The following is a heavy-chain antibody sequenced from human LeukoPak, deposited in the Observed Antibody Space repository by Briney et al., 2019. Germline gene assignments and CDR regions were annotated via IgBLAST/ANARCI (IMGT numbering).Heavy chain of an antibody. CDR3: ARQSGYCGGDCYFDY. D-gene: IGHD2-21*02. J-gene: IGHJ4*02. Sequence: SETLSLTCTVSGGSISSSSYYWGWIRQPPGKGLEWIGSIYYSGSTYYNPSLKSRVTISVDTSKNQFSLKLSSVTAADTAVYYCARQSGYCGGDCYFDYWGQGTLVTVSS. CDR2: IYYSGST. V-gene: IGHV4-39*01. CDR1: GGSISSSSYY.